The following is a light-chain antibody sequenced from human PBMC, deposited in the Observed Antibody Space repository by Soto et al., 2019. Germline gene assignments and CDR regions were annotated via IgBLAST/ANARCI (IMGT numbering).Light chain of an antibody. CDR1: SSNIGNNY. Sequence: QSVLTQPPSVSAAPGQKVTISCSGGSSNIGNNYVSWYQQFPGTAPTLLIYDNNKRPSGIPDRLSGSKSGTSATLGITRLQTGDEADYYCGTWDTSLSAGYVFGTGTKVTVL. CDR2: DNN. CDR3: GTWDTSLSAGYV. V-gene: IGLV1-51*01. J-gene: IGLJ1*01.